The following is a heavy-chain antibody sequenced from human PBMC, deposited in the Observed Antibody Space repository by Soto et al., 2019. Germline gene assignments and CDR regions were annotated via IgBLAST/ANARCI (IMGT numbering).Heavy chain of an antibody. CDR2: IIPILGIA. J-gene: IGHJ6*02. V-gene: IGHV1-69*10. CDR3: ARDARRGYSGYDYCYYGMDV. Sequence: ASVKVSCKASGGTFSSYAISWVRQAPGQGLEWMGGIIPILGIANYAQKFQGRVTITADKSTSTAYMELSSLRSEDTAVYYCARDARRGYSGYDYCYYGMDVWGQGTTVTVSS. CDR1: GGTFSSYA. D-gene: IGHD5-12*01.